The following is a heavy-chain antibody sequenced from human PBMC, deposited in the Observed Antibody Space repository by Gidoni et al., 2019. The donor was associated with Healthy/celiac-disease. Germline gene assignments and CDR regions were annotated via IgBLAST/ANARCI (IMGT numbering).Heavy chain of an antibody. CDR1: GFTVSSNY. CDR2: IYSGGST. CDR3: ARDGGGSTTYDAFDI. V-gene: IGHV3-53*01. J-gene: IGHJ3*02. Sequence: EAQLVESGGGLIPPGGSLSLSCAASGFTVSSNYIRRVRQAPGKGLEWVSVIYSGGSTYYADSVKGRFTISRDNSKNTLYLQMNSLRAEDTAVYYCARDGGGSTTYDAFDIWGQGTMVTVSS. D-gene: IGHD2-2*01.